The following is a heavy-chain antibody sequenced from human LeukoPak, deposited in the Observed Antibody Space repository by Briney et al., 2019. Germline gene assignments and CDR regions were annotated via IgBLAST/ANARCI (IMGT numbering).Heavy chain of an antibody. CDR2: IKSDGSRT. Sequence: GGSLRLSCAGSGFTFSNYWMQWVRQAPGKGLVWVSRIKSDGSRTDYADSVKGRFTISRDNAKNTLYLQMNSLRAEDTAVYYCARELPFDYWGQGTLVTVSS. D-gene: IGHD2-15*01. CDR3: ARELPFDY. J-gene: IGHJ4*02. V-gene: IGHV3-74*01. CDR1: GFTFSNYW.